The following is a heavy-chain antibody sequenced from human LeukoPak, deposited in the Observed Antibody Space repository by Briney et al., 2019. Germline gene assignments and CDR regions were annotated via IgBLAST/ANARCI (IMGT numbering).Heavy chain of an antibody. CDR3: ARDRYDYVWGSYRYPFDY. CDR1: GFTFSTYW. V-gene: IGHV3-7*01. D-gene: IGHD3-16*02. CDR2: MRRDGNEI. Sequence: GGSLRLSCSASGFTFSTYWMSWVRQAPGKGLEWVANMRRDGNEIYYLDSVRGRFTISRDNAENSLYLQMNSLRAEDTAVYYCARDRYDYVWGSYRYPFDYGGQGTLVTVSS. J-gene: IGHJ4*02.